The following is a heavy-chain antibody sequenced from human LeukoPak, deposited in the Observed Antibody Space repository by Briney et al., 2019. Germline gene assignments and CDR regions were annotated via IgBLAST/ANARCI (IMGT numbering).Heavy chain of an antibody. D-gene: IGHD1-26*01. CDR1: GYPFTRYG. V-gene: IGHV1-18*01. J-gene: IGHJ4*02. CDR3: ARGGGRDSGRENDY. CDR2: ISGYNGNT. Sequence: EASVKVSCKTSGYPFTRYGISWVRQAPGQGLEWVGWISGYNGNTNYAQKFQGRVTMTTDTSTSTVYMGLRSLTSDDTAVYYCARGGGRDSGRENDYWGQGTLVTVSS.